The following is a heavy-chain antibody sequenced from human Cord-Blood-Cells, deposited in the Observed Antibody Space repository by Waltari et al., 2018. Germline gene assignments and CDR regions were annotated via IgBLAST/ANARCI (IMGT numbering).Heavy chain of an antibody. CDR3: ARDPDCSGGSCYNY. Sequence: QVQLQQWGAGLLKPSETLSLTCAVYGGSFSGYYWSWIRQPPGKGLEWRGEINQSGSTNSNPALKSRVTISVDTSKNQFSLKLSSVTAADTAVYYCARDPDCSGGSCYNYWGQGTLVTVSS. CDR2: INQSGST. V-gene: IGHV4-34*01. CDR1: GGSFSGYY. D-gene: IGHD2-15*01. J-gene: IGHJ4*02.